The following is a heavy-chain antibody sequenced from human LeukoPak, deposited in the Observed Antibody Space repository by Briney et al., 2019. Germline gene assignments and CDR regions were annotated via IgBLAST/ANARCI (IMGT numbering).Heavy chain of an antibody. CDR1: GFTFSSYW. D-gene: IGHD6-13*01. J-gene: IGHJ3*02. Sequence: PGGSLRLSCAASGFTFSSYWMSWVRQAPGKGLEWVANIKQDGSEKYYVDSVEGRFTISRDNAKNSLYLQMNSLRAEDTAVYYCARDSGIIPFDIWGQGTMVTVSS. CDR2: IKQDGSEK. V-gene: IGHV3-7*01. CDR3: ARDSGIIPFDI.